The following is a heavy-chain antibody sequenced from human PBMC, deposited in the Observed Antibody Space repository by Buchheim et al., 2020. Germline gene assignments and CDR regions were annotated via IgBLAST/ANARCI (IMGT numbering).Heavy chain of an antibody. Sequence: EVQLVESGGGLVQPGGSLKLSCAASGFTFSGSAMHWVRQASGKGLEWVGRIRSKANSYATAYAASVKGRFTISRDDSKNTAYLQMNSLKTEDTAVYYCTRHGRSGYYYFDYWGQGTL. CDR2: IRSKANSYAT. D-gene: IGHD3-22*01. CDR3: TRHGRSGYYYFDY. J-gene: IGHJ4*02. CDR1: GFTFSGSA. V-gene: IGHV3-73*01.